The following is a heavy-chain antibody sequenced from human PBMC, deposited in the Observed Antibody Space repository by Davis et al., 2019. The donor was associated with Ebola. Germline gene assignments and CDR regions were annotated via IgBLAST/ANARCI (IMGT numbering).Heavy chain of an antibody. J-gene: IGHJ5*02. D-gene: IGHD2-21*01. CDR1: GFTFSSYA. V-gene: IGHV3-23*01. CDR2: ISGSGGST. CDR3: AKEAHCGGNCYRWFDP. Sequence: GESLKISCAASGFTFSSYAMSWVRQAPGKGLEWVSAISGSGGSTYYADSVKGRFTISRDNSKNTLYLQMNSLRAEDTAVYYCAKEAHCGGNCYRWFDPWGQGTLLTVSS.